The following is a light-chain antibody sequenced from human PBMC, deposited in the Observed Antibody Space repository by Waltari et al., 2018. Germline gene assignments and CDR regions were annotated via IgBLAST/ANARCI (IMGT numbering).Light chain of an antibody. V-gene: IGKV1-9*01. J-gene: IGKJ5*01. CDR1: QGISSF. Sequence: RVTITCRASQGISSFLAWYQQKPGKAPKLLIYAASTLQSGVPSRFSGSGSGTDFTLTISSLQPEDFATYYCQQLNSAITFGQGTRLEIK. CDR3: QQLNSAIT. CDR2: AAS.